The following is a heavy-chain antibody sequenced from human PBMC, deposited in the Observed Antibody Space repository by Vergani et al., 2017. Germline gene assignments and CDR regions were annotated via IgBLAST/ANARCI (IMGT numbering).Heavy chain of an antibody. D-gene: IGHD4-17*01. V-gene: IGHV3-23*01. CDR3: AKDPGYGDYRGYYYYDMDV. CDR1: GFTFSSYA. Sequence: EVQLLESGGGLVQPGGSLRLSCAAFGFTFSSYAMSWVRQAPGKGLEWVSAISGSGGSTYYADSVKGRFTISRDNSKNTLYLQMNSLRAEDTAVYYCAKDPGYGDYRGYYYYDMDVWGQGTTVTVSS. CDR2: ISGSGGST. J-gene: IGHJ6*02.